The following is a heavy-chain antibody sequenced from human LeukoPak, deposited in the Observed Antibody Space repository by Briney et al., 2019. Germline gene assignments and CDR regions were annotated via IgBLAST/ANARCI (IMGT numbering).Heavy chain of an antibody. J-gene: IGHJ4*02. CDR1: GFTFSTYA. CDR3: ARRPVPTIKGYFDS. CDR2: LTNSGGSGGVT. V-gene: IGHV3-23*01. Sequence: GGSLRLSCAASGFTFSTYAMSWVRQAPGKGLEWVSALTNSGGSGGVTYYADSVEGRFAVSRDNSKNIVYLQMNSLSADDTAVYYCARRPVPTIKGYFDSWGQGTLVTVSS. D-gene: IGHD5-24*01.